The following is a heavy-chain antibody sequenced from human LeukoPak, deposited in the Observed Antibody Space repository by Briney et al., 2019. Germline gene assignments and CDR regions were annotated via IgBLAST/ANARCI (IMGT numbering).Heavy chain of an antibody. Sequence: SGPTLVNPTETLTLTCTVSGFSLSNAKMGVSWIRQPPGKALEWLAHIFSNDEKSYSTSLKSRLTISRDTSKSHVVLTMTNVDPVDTATYYCARISLLPEPYFFDYWGQGTLVTVSS. V-gene: IGHV2-26*02. J-gene: IGHJ4*02. D-gene: IGHD1-14*01. CDR3: ARISLLPEPYFFDY. CDR2: IFSNDEK. CDR1: GFSLSNAKMG.